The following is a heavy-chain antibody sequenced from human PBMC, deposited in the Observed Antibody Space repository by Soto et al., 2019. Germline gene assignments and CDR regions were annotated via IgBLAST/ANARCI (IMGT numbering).Heavy chain of an antibody. CDR2: IRSKAYGGTT. V-gene: IGHV3-49*03. CDR1: GFTFRDYA. Sequence: PGVSLRLSCTASGFTFRDYAMSWFRQAPGKGLEWVGFIRSKAYGGTTEYAASVKGRFTISRDDSQSIPYLPMNSLKTEDTAVYYCTRDIGAMRLFALGSKYGMDVWGQGTTVTV. J-gene: IGHJ6*02. CDR3: TRDIGAMRLFALGSKYGMDV. D-gene: IGHD3-22*01.